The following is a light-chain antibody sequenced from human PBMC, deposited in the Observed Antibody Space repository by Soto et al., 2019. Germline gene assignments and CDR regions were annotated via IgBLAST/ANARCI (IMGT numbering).Light chain of an antibody. CDR1: ISDVGSYKY. CDR3: ASFSNRTFV. V-gene: IGLV2-14*01. J-gene: IGLJ1*01. Sequence: QSARTQPSSMSGSPGQSITISCTGSISDVGSYKYVSWYQQHPGKAPKLIIYEVSNRPSGVSIRFSGSKSANTASLTLSGLQADDEAEYYCASFSNRTFVFGSGTKVTVL. CDR2: EVS.